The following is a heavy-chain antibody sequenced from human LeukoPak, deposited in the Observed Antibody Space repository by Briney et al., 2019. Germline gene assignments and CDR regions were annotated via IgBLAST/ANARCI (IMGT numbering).Heavy chain of an antibody. CDR3: ARGLEGYSGYGNFDY. CDR2: IIPILGIA. Sequence: ASVKVSCKASGYTFTGYYMHWVRQAPGQGLEWMGRIIPILGIANYAQKFQGRVTITADKSTSTAYMELSSLRSEDTAVYYCARGLEGYSGYGNFDYWGQGTLVTVSS. D-gene: IGHD5-12*01. J-gene: IGHJ4*02. V-gene: IGHV1-69*04. CDR1: GYTFTGYY.